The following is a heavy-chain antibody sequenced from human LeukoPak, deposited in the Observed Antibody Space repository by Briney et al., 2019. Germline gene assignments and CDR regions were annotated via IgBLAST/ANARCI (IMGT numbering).Heavy chain of an antibody. CDR2: IYTSGST. D-gene: IGHD3-22*01. CDR3: ARDRDYYDIPQGWFDP. J-gene: IGHJ5*02. V-gene: IGHV4-61*02. Sequence: SQTLSLTCTVSGGSVSSGSYYWSWIRQPAGKGLEWIGRIYTSGSTNYNPSLKSRVTISVDTSKNQFSLKLSSVTAADTAVYYCARDRDYYDIPQGWFDPWGQGTLVTVSS. CDR1: GGSVSSGSYY.